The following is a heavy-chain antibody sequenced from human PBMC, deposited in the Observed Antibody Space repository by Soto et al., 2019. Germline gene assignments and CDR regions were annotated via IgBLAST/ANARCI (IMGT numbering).Heavy chain of an antibody. Sequence: QVQLQESGPGLVKPSQTLSLTCTVSGGSISSGGYYWSWIRQHPGKGLEWIGYIYYSGSTYYNPSLKSRVTLSVDTSKNPFSLKLSSVTAADTAVYSCARGPLIRGLDYWGQGTLVTVSS. CDR1: GGSISSGGYY. J-gene: IGHJ4*02. CDR3: ARGPLIRGLDY. CDR2: IYYSGST. V-gene: IGHV4-31*03. D-gene: IGHD3-16*01.